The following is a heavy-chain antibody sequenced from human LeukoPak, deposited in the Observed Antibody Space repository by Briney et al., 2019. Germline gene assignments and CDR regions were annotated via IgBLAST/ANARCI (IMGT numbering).Heavy chain of an antibody. CDR3: AKAARLDVSFVY. CDR2: IIPIFGTA. Sequence: SVKVSCKASGYTFTSYGISWVRQAPGQGLEWMGGIIPIFGTANYAQKFQGRVTITADESTSTAYMELSSLRSEDTAVYYCAKAARLDVSFVYWGQGTLVTVSS. CDR1: GYTFTSYG. J-gene: IGHJ4*02. D-gene: IGHD6-6*01. V-gene: IGHV1-69*13.